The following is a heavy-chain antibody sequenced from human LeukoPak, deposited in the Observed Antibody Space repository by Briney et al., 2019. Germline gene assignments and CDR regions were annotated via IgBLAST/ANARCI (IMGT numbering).Heavy chain of an antibody. CDR3: ARAAVSRDAFDI. V-gene: IGHV1-3*01. CDR2: INAGNGNT. Sequence: ASVKVSCKASGYTFTSYAMHWVRQAPGQRLEWMGWINAGNGNTKYSQKFQGRVIITRDTSASTAYMELSSLRSEDTAVYYCARAAVSRDAFDIWGQGTMVTVSS. J-gene: IGHJ3*02. CDR1: GYTFTSYA.